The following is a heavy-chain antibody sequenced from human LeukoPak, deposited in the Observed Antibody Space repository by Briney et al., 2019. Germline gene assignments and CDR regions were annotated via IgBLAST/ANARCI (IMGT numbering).Heavy chain of an antibody. CDR2: IIPNLGIA. V-gene: IGHV1-69*02. CDR3: ARSLSRYCSSTSCMDAFDI. J-gene: IGHJ3*02. D-gene: IGHD2-2*01. CDR1: GGTFSSYT. Sequence: SVKVSCKASGGTFSSYTISWVRQDPGKGLEWMGRIIPNLGIANYAQKFQGRVTITADKSTSTAYMELSSLRSEDTAVYYCARSLSRYCSSTSCMDAFDIWGQGTMVTVSS.